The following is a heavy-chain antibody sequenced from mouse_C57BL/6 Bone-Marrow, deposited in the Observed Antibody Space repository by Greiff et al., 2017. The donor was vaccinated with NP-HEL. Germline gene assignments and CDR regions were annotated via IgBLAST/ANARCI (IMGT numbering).Heavy chain of an antibody. J-gene: IGHJ4*01. D-gene: IGHD1-2*01. Sequence: LQESGAVLVRPGVSVKISCKGSGYTFTDYAIHWVKQSHAKSLEWIGVISTYYGDANYNQKFKGKATMTVDKSSSTAYMELARLTSDDSAIYYCARGTAAKYYSMDYWGQGTSVTVSS. CDR3: ARGTAAKYYSMDY. V-gene: IGHV1S137*01. CDR1: GYTFTDYA. CDR2: ISTYYGDA.